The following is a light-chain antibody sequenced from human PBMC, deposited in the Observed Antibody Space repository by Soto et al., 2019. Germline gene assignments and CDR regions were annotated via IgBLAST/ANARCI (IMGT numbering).Light chain of an antibody. CDR2: AAT. CDR1: QGIGND. Sequence: AIQMAQSPSSLSASVGDRVTITCRASQGIGNDVGWYQQKPGKAPKLLLYAATTLQSGVPSRFSGTRSGTDFTLTISSLQPEDFATYYCLQDYNYPLTFGGWNKVEIK. J-gene: IGKJ4*01. V-gene: IGKV1-6*02. CDR3: LQDYNYPLT.